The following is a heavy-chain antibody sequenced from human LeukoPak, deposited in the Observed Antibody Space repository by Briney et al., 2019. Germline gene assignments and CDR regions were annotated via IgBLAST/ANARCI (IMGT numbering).Heavy chain of an antibody. J-gene: IGHJ6*02. Sequence: SETLSLTCTVSGGSISSYYWSWIRPPPGKGLEWIGYIYYSGSTNYNPSLKSRVTISVDTSKNQFSLKLSSVTAADTAVYYCARDRGYGMGVGGQGTTVTVSS. V-gene: IGHV4-59*01. CDR3: ARDRGYGMGV. CDR1: GGSISSYY. CDR2: IYYSGST.